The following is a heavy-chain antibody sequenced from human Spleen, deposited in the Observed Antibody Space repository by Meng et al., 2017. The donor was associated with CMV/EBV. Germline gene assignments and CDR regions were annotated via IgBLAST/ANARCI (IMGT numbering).Heavy chain of an antibody. CDR3: AGDRVSGYQNPDYFDY. V-gene: IGHV1-2*02. CDR2: INPNSGGA. D-gene: IGHD3-3*01. J-gene: IGHJ4*02. Sequence: ASVKVSCKASGYTFTGYYIHWVRQAPGQGLEWVGWINPNSGGAISAQKFQGRVTMTRDTSISTAYMELSSLRSDDTAMYYCAGDRVSGYQNPDYFDYWGQGTLVTVSS. CDR1: GYTFTGYY.